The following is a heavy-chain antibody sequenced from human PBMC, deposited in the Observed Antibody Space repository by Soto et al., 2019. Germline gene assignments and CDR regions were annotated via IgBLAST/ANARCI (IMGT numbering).Heavy chain of an antibody. Sequence: EVQLVESGGGLVKPGGSLRLSCAASGFTFSSYSMNWVRQAPGKGLEWVSSISSSSSYIYYADSVKGRFTISRDNAKNSLYLQMNSLRAEDTAVYYCASLPHSSGGAFDIWGQGTMVTVSS. V-gene: IGHV3-21*01. D-gene: IGHD3-22*01. CDR2: ISSSSSYI. CDR3: ASLPHSSGGAFDI. J-gene: IGHJ3*02. CDR1: GFTFSSYS.